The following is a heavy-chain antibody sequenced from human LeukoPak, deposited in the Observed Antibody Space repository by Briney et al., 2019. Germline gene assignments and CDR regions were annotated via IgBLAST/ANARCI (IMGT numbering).Heavy chain of an antibody. CDR3: AREVEGGSYYGYFDY. CDR1: GFTFSQYW. J-gene: IGHJ4*02. D-gene: IGHD1-26*01. CDR2: IKQDGSEK. V-gene: IGHV3-7*01. Sequence: GGSLRLSCAASGFTFSQYWMSWVRQAPGKGLEWVANIKQDGSEKYYVDSVKGRFTISRDNAKNSLYLQMNSLRAEDTAVYYCAREVEGGSYYGYFDYWGQGTLVTVSS.